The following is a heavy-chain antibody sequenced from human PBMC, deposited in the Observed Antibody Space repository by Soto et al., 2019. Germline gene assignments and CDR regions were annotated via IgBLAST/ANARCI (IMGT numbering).Heavy chain of an antibody. Sequence: ASVKVSCKASGYTFTSYGISWVRQAPGQGLEWMGWISAYNGNTNYAQKLQGRVTMTTDTSTSTAYMELRSLRSDDTAVYYCAREGYYGSGSYLRFDYYYGMDVWGQGTTVTVSS. D-gene: IGHD3-10*01. V-gene: IGHV1-18*01. CDR3: AREGYYGSGSYLRFDYYYGMDV. J-gene: IGHJ6*02. CDR2: ISAYNGNT. CDR1: GYTFTSYG.